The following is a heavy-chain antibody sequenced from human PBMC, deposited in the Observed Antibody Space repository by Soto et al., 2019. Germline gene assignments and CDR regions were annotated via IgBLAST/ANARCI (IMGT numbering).Heavy chain of an antibody. V-gene: IGHV5-51*01. CDR2: IYPSDSDT. CDR1: GYNFAGYW. Sequence: GESLKISCKGCGYNFAGYWIAWVRQMPGKGLGLMGIIYPSDSDTRYRPSFQGQVAISADKSISSAYLQWSSLRASDTAMYYCARGGVSTRTFDYWGQGTPVTISS. CDR3: ARGGVSTRTFDY. J-gene: IGHJ4*02. D-gene: IGHD3-3*01.